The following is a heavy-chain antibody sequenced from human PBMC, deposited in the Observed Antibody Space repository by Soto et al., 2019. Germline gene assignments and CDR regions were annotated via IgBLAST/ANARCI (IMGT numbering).Heavy chain of an antibody. Sequence: NPGGSLRLSCVASAFTFNNFPRHWVRQAPGKGLQCLASITTTSTYKYYADSVKGRFSISRDNAKNSLYLELTNLRSEDTAVHYCAREKCSSTSCNHGMDVWGLGTTVTVYS. D-gene: IGHD2-2*01. CDR1: AFTFNNFP. J-gene: IGHJ6*02. CDR3: AREKCSSTSCNHGMDV. V-gene: IGHV3-21*01. CDR2: ITTTSTYK.